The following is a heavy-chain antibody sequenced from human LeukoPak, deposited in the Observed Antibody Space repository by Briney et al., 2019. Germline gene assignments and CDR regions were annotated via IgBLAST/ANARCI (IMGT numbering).Heavy chain of an antibody. CDR1: GFTFDDYA. D-gene: IGHD5-24*01. CDR3: AKDQDVEMATIGALDI. J-gene: IGHJ3*02. CDR2: ISWNSGSI. Sequence: PGRSLRLSCAASGFTFDDYAMHWVRQAPGKGLEWVSGISWNSGSIGYADSVKGRFTISRDNAKNSLYLQMNSLRAEDTALYYCAKDQDVEMATIGALDIWGQGTMVTVSS. V-gene: IGHV3-9*01.